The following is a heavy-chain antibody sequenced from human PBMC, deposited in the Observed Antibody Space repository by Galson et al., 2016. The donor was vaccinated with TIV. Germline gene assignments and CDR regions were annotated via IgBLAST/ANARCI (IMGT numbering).Heavy chain of an antibody. Sequence: SVKVSCKASGYTFTHYFVHWVRQAPGQGLEWMGRIKPHSGGTDYAPKFQGRVTMTRDTSISTAYMDLSGLKSDDTLVYYCAGERGHGYWDSTSGYGYYGFDVWGQGTTVPVSS. CDR2: IKPHSGGT. CDR1: GYTFTHYF. V-gene: IGHV1-2*05. CDR3: AGERGHGYWDSTSGYGYYGFDV. J-gene: IGHJ6*02. D-gene: IGHD2-2*03.